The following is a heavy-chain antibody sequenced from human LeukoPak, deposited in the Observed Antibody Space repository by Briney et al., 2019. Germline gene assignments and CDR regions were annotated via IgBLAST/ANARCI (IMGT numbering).Heavy chain of an antibody. CDR1: GYTSTGHY. J-gene: IGHJ4*02. V-gene: IGHV1-46*01. D-gene: IGHD3-9*01. CDR3: ARVGYDTLTGLEKNFDY. CDR2: IKPSGGTT. Sequence: GASVKVSCKASGYTSTGHYIQWVRQAPGQGLEWMGIIKPSGGTTAYAQKFQGRVTMTRDMSTSTVYMELSSLRSEDTAVYYCARVGYDTLTGLEKNFDYWGQGTLVTVSS.